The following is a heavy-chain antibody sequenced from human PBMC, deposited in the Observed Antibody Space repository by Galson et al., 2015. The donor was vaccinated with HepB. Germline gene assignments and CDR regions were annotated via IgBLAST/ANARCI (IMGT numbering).Heavy chain of an antibody. J-gene: IGHJ4*02. Sequence: SLRLSCAASGFTFSSYAMHWVRQAPGKGLEWVAVISYDGSNKYYADSVKGRFTISRDNSKNTLYLQMNSLRAEDTAVYYCARDRRNIVATIGLDYWGQGTLVTVSS. CDR1: GFTFSSYA. D-gene: IGHD5-12*01. CDR3: ARDRRNIVATIGLDY. CDR2: ISYDGSNK. V-gene: IGHV3-30*04.